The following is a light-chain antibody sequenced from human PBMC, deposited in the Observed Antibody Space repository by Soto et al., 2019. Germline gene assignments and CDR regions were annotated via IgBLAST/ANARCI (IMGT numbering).Light chain of an antibody. CDR1: RGYSNYK. Sequence: QSVLTQPPSASASLGASVTLTCTLSRGYSNYKVDWYQQRPGKGPRFVMRVGTGGIVGSKGDGIPDRFSVLGSGLNRYLTIKNIQEEDESDYHCGADHGSGSNGVSLFGGGTKLTVL. CDR3: GADHGSGSNGVSL. V-gene: IGLV9-49*01. J-gene: IGLJ2*01. CDR2: VGTGGIVG.